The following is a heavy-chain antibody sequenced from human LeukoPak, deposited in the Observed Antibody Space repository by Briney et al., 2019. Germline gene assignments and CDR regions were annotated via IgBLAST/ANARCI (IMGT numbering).Heavy chain of an antibody. CDR1: GGSISSGSYY. D-gene: IGHD2-15*01. CDR2: IYYSGTA. CDR3: ARVGCSGGSCYRGFDP. J-gene: IGHJ5*02. Sequence: KTSETLSLTCTVPGGSISSGSYYWVWIRQPPGKGLEWIGTIYYSGTAYYNPSLKSRVTISVDTSKNQFSLRLSSVTAADTAVYYCARVGCSGGSCYRGFDPWGQGTLVTVSS. V-gene: IGHV4-39*07.